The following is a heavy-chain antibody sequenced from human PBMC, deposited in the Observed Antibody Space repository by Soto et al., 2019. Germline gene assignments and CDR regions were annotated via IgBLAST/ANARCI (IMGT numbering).Heavy chain of an antibody. D-gene: IGHD5-18*01. V-gene: IGHV3-23*01. Sequence: GGSLRLSCAASGFTFSSYAMSWVRQAPGKGLEWVSAISGSGGSTYYADSVKGRFTISRDNSKNTLYLQMNSLRAEDTAVYYCAKDLYGMSYGYQVHDYWGQGTLVTVSS. CDR1: GFTFSSYA. J-gene: IGHJ4*02. CDR2: ISGSGGST. CDR3: AKDLYGMSYGYQVHDY.